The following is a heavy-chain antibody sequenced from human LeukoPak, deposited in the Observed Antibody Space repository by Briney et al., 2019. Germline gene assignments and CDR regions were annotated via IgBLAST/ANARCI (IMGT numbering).Heavy chain of an antibody. Sequence: GASVKVSCKASGYTFTGYYMHWVRQAPGQGLEWMGRMNPNSGGTNYAQKFQGRVTMTRDTSISTAYMELSRLRSDDTAVYYCAGRKYSSSSPHYYYYYMDVWGKGTTVTVSS. D-gene: IGHD6-6*01. J-gene: IGHJ6*03. CDR2: MNPNSGGT. CDR3: AGRKYSSSSPHYYYYYMDV. V-gene: IGHV1-2*06. CDR1: GYTFTGYY.